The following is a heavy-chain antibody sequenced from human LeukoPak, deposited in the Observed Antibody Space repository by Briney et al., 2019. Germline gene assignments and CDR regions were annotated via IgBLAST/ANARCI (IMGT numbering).Heavy chain of an antibody. D-gene: IGHD3-10*01. CDR1: GFTFRSIY. Sequence: AGGSLRLSCAASGFTFRSIYMTWVRQAPGKGLEWVSVIYIGGSTYYADSVKGRFTISRDNSKNTLYLQMNSLRAEDTAVYYCARVGYGSGSYGGIEYSMDVWGQGTTVTVSS. V-gene: IGHV3-66*02. J-gene: IGHJ6*02. CDR2: IYIGGST. CDR3: ARVGYGSGSYGGIEYSMDV.